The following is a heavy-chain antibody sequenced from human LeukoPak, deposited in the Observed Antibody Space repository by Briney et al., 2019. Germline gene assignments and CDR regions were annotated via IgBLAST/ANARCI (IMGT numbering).Heavy chain of an antibody. J-gene: IGHJ4*02. CDR2: IYYSGST. CDR1: GGSISSYY. Sequence: PSETLSLTCTVSGGSISSYYWSWIRQPPGKGLEWIGYIYYSGSTNYNPSLKSRVTISVDTSKNQFSLKLSSVTAADTAVYYCARGLSQAAAGDYWGRGTLVTVSS. D-gene: IGHD6-13*01. V-gene: IGHV4-59*01. CDR3: ARGLSQAAAGDY.